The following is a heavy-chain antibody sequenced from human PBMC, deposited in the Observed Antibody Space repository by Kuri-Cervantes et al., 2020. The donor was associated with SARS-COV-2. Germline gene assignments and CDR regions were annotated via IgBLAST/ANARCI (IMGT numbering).Heavy chain of an antibody. Sequence: SVKVSCKASGGTFSSDAISWVRQAPGQGREWMGGIIPILGIANYAQKFQGRVTITADKSTSTAYMELSSLRSEDTAVYYCARNLLTGTPFFWPNFDYWGQGTLVTVSS. D-gene: IGHD1-20*01. CDR3: ARNLLTGTPFFWPNFDY. J-gene: IGHJ4*02. CDR2: IIPILGIA. CDR1: GGTFSSDA. V-gene: IGHV1-69*10.